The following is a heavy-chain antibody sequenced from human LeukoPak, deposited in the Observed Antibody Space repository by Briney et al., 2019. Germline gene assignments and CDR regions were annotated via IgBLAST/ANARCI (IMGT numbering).Heavy chain of an antibody. CDR2: IYTSGST. CDR3: ARGSKDSKDV. J-gene: IGHJ6*04. CDR1: GGSISNFY. Sequence: SETLSLTCTVSGGSISNFYWSWIRQPAGKGLEWIGRIYTSGSTNYNPSLKSRVTISVDTSKNQFSLKLSSVTAADTAVYYCARGSKDSKDVWGKGTTVTVSS. V-gene: IGHV4-4*07.